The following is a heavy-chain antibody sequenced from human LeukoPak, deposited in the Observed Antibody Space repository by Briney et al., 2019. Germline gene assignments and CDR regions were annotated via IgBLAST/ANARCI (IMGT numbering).Heavy chain of an antibody. V-gene: IGHV3-7*03. D-gene: IGHD3-16*01. J-gene: IGHJ6*02. CDR3: ARGGGLDV. CDR2: INHNGNVN. Sequence: GGSLRLSCVASGFTFSSYWMNWARQAPGKGLEWVASINHNGNVNYYVDSVRGRFTISRDNAKNSLYLQMSNLRAEDTAVYFCARGGGLDVWGQGATVTVSS. CDR1: GFTFSSYW.